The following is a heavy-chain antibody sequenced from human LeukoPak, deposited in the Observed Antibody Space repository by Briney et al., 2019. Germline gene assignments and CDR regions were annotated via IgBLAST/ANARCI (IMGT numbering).Heavy chain of an antibody. CDR3: ARDRGAVAGTVDY. D-gene: IGHD6-19*01. J-gene: IGHJ4*02. CDR2: ISSSSSYI. CDR1: HFTFTSYW. Sequence: GGSLRLSCAASHFTFTSYWMSWVRQAPGKGLEWVSSISSSSSYIYYADSVKGRFTISRVNAKNSLYLQMNSLRAEDTAVYYCARDRGAVAGTVDYWGQGTLVTVSS. V-gene: IGHV3-21*01.